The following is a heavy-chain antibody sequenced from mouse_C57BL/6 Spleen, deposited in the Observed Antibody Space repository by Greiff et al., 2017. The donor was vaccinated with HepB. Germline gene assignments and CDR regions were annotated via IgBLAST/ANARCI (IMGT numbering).Heavy chain of an antibody. J-gene: IGHJ4*01. CDR1: GFSLTSYG. Sequence: QVQLQQSGPGLVQPSQSLSITSTVSGFSLTSYGVHWVRQSPGKGLEWLGVIWRGGSTDYNAAFMSRLSITKDNSKSQVFFKMNSLQADDTAIYYCAKRIYYDSYYAMDYWGQGTSVTVSS. V-gene: IGHV2-5*01. CDR2: IWRGGST. D-gene: IGHD2-4*01. CDR3: AKRIYYDSYYAMDY.